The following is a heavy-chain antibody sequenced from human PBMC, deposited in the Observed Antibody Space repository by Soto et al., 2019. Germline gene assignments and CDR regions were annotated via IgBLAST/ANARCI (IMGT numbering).Heavy chain of an antibody. V-gene: IGHV4-30-2*01. J-gene: IGHJ5*02. CDR2: IYHSGST. Sequence: QLQLQESGSGLVKPSQTLSLTCAVSGGSISSGGYSWSWIRQPPGKGLEWIGYIYHSGSTYYNPSLRSRVTISVDRSKNQFSLKLSSVTAADTAVYYCARDRGYCSGGSCYSNWFDPWGQGTLVTVSS. CDR3: ARDRGYCSGGSCYSNWFDP. D-gene: IGHD2-15*01. CDR1: GGSISSGGYS.